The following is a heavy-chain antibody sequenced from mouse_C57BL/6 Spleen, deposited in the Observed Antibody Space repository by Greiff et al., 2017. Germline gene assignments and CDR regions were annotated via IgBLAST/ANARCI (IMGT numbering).Heavy chain of an antibody. D-gene: IGHD1-1*01. CDR1: GYSITSGYY. Sequence: EVQVVESGPGLVKPSQSLSLTCSVTGYSITSGYYWNWIRQFPGNKLEWMGYISYDGSNNYNPSLKNRISITRDTSKNQFFLKLNSVTTEDTATYYCARGSYGSSIDYWGQGTTLTVSS. CDR3: ARGSYGSSIDY. CDR2: ISYDGSN. J-gene: IGHJ2*01. V-gene: IGHV3-6*01.